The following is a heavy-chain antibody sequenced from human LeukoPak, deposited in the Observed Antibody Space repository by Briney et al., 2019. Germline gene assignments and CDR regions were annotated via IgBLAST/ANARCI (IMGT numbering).Heavy chain of an antibody. J-gene: IGHJ6*02. CDR2: INHSGST. Sequence: PSETLSLTCAVYGGSFSGYYWSWIRQPPGKGLEWIGEINHSGSTNYNPSLKSRVTISVDTSKNQFSLKLSSVTAADTAVYYCARIMVRGVIRPPYYYYGMDVWGQGTTVTVSS. CDR1: GGSFSGYY. CDR3: ARIMVRGVIRPPYYYYGMDV. V-gene: IGHV4-34*01. D-gene: IGHD3-10*01.